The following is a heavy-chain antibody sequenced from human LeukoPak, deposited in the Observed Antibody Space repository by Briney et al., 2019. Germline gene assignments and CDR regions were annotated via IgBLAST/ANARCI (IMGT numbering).Heavy chain of an antibody. CDR2: IYYSGNT. Sequence: SETLSLTCTVSGDSISTSNSYWGWIRQPPWKGLEWIGSIYYSGNTYYNPSLKSQITISVDTSKNQFSLKLSSVTAADTAVYYCARGLYSGYDFHYWGQGTLVTVSS. J-gene: IGHJ4*02. V-gene: IGHV4-39*07. CDR3: ARGLYSGYDFHY. CDR1: GDSISTSNSY. D-gene: IGHD5-12*01.